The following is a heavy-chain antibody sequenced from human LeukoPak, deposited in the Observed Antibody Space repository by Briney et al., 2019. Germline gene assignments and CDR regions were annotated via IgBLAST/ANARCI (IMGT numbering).Heavy chain of an antibody. D-gene: IGHD5-18*01. CDR1: GGSFSGYY. CDR3: ARGGDGYINFDY. J-gene: IGHJ4*02. Sequence: SETLSLTCAVYGGSFSGYYWSWIRQPPGKGLEWIGEINHSGSTNYNPSLKSRVTITVDTSKNQFSLKLRSVTAADTAVYYCARGGDGYINFDYWGQGTLVTVSS. CDR2: INHSGST. V-gene: IGHV4-34*01.